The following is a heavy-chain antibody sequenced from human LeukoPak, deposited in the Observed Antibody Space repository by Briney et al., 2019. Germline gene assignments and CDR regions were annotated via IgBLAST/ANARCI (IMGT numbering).Heavy chain of an antibody. CDR3: AKDMAAYYYASGSIDY. V-gene: IGHV3-43D*03. Sequence: GGSLRLSCAASGFTFDDYAMHWVRQAPGKGLEWVSLISWDGGGTYYADTVKGRFTISRDNSKNSLYLQVNSLRAEDTALYYCAKDMAAYYYASGSIDYWGQGTLVTVSS. CDR2: ISWDGGGT. J-gene: IGHJ4*02. D-gene: IGHD3-10*01. CDR1: GFTFDDYA.